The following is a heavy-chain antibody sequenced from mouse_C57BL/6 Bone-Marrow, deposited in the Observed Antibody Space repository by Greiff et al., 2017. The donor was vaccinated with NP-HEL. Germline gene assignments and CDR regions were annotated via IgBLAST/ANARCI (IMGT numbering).Heavy chain of an antibody. CDR3: ARAYDYDRRIYAMDY. CDR2: IDPSDSYT. D-gene: IGHD2-4*01. Sequence: VQLQQSGAELVMPGASVKLSCKASGYTFTSYWMHWVKQRPGQGLEWIGEIDPSDSYTNYNQKFKGKSTLTVDKSYSTAYMQRSSLTAEDSAFYYCARAYDYDRRIYAMDYWGQGTSVTVSS. J-gene: IGHJ4*01. CDR1: GYTFTSYW. V-gene: IGHV1-69*01.